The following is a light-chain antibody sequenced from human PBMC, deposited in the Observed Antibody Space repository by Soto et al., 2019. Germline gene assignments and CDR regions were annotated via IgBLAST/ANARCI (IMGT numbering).Light chain of an antibody. CDR2: AAS. CDR1: QGISSW. V-gene: IGKV1-12*01. Sequence: DIQMTQSPSSVSASVGDRVTITCRASQGISSWLVWYQQKPGKAPNLLIYAASSLRSGVPSRFTGSGSGTDFTLTITGLQPGDLATYYCLQAYSFPLTFGGGTKVEIK. J-gene: IGKJ4*01. CDR3: LQAYSFPLT.